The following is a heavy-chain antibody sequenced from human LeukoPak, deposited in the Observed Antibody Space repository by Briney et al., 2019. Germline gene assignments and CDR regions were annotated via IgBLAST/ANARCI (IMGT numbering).Heavy chain of an antibody. CDR1: GFTFSSYS. V-gene: IGHV3-21*01. J-gene: IGHJ6*03. D-gene: IGHD1-26*01. CDR2: ISSSSSYI. Sequence: PGGSLRLSCAASGFTFSSYSMNWVRQAPGKGLEWVSSISSSSSYIYYADSVKGRFTISRDNSKNTLYLQMNSLRAEDTAVYYCAKDLRGSWNYYYYYMDVWGKGTTVTVSS. CDR3: AKDLRGSWNYYYYYMDV.